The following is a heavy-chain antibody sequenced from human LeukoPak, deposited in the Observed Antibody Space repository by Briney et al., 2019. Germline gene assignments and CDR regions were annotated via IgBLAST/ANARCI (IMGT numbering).Heavy chain of an antibody. V-gene: IGHV3-23*01. Sequence: PGGSLRLSCAASGFTFTIYAMTWVRQAPGKGLEWVSGIYGSGQTTYYADSVKGRFTISRDNSKNTLYLQMNSLRAEDTAVYYCAKDRANAWTSDYWGQGTLVTVSS. D-gene: IGHD3/OR15-3a*01. J-gene: IGHJ4*02. CDR3: AKDRANAWTSDY. CDR2: IYGSGQTT. CDR1: GFTFTIYA.